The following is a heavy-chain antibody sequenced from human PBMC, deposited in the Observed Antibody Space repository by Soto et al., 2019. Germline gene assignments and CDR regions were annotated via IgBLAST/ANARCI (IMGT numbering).Heavy chain of an antibody. CDR1: GFTVSNNY. CDR3: GRHAGGGGY. Sequence: EVQLVESGGGLIQPGGSLRLSCAVSGFTVSNNYMSWVRQAPGKGLEGVSVIYSGGYTAYGDSVKGRFTISRDNSKNTLFPQRKRRGAQDPAVFSCGRHAGGGGYWGQGTLVTVSS. CDR2: IYSGGYT. J-gene: IGHJ4*02. D-gene: IGHD3-10*01. V-gene: IGHV3-53*01.